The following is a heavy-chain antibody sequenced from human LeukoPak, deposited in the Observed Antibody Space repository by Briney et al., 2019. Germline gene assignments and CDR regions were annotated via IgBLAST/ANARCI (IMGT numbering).Heavy chain of an antibody. J-gene: IGHJ4*02. CDR2: ISSSSSYI. Sequence: GDSLRLSCAASGFAFSGFGMSWVRQAPGKGLEWVSSISSSSSYIYYADSVKGRFTISRDNAKNSLYLQMNSLRAEDTAVYYCARGKVFGAVVVAATSDYWGQGTLVTVSS. V-gene: IGHV3-21*01. CDR3: ARGKVFGAVVVAATSDY. D-gene: IGHD2-15*01. CDR1: GFAFSGFG.